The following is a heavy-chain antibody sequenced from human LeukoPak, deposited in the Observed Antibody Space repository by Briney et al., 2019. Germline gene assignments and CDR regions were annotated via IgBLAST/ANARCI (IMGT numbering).Heavy chain of an antibody. V-gene: IGHV3-7*01. D-gene: IGHD5-24*01. CDR1: GFTFSSYG. Sequence: GGSLRLSCAASGFTFSSYGMNWVRQAPGKGLEWVANIKQDGSEKYYVDSVKGRFTISRDNAKNSLYLQMNSLRAEDTAVYYCARETGRDGYNPFDYWGQGTLVTVSS. CDR3: ARETGRDGYNPFDY. J-gene: IGHJ4*02. CDR2: IKQDGSEK.